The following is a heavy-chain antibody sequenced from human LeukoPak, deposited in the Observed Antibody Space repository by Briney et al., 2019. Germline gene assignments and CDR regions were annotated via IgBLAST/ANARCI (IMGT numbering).Heavy chain of an antibody. CDR2: IIPIFGTA. J-gene: IGHJ6*03. CDR1: GGTFSCYA. D-gene: IGHD2-15*01. CDR3: AREVEYYMDV. V-gene: IGHV1-69*01. Sequence: SVKVSCKASGGTFSCYAISWVRQAPGQGLEWMGGIIPIFGTANYAQKFQGRVTITADESTSTAYMELSSLRSEDTAVYYCAREVEYYMDVWGKGTTVTVSS.